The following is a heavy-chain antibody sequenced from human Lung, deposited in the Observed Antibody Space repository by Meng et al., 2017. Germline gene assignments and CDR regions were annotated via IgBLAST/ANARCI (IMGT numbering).Heavy chain of an antibody. Sequence: QVQLVQFGAEVRKPGASVKVSCKASGYTLTAYYIHWVRQAPGQGLEWMGRIKPNRGGANFGQKFQGRVTMTRETSISPGYMELGRLTTDDTAVYYCARDSVTAPKVSFWVIHPYYFDYWGQGTLVTVSS. J-gene: IGHJ4*02. V-gene: IGHV1-2*06. CDR3: ARDSVTAPKVSFWVIHPYYFDY. CDR1: GYTLTAYY. CDR2: IKPNRGGA. D-gene: IGHD3-16*01.